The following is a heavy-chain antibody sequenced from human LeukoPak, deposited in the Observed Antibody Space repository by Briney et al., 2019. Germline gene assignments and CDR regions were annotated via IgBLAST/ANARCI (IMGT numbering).Heavy chain of an antibody. Sequence: GGSLRLSCAASGFTFSSYGMHWVRQAPGKGLEWVAVISYDGSNKYYADSVKGRFTISRDNSKNTLYLQMNSLRAEDTAVYYCAKEYVPRYYYDSSGYYGYTPPNYWGQGTLVTVSS. V-gene: IGHV3-30*18. D-gene: IGHD3-22*01. CDR2: ISYDGSNK. J-gene: IGHJ4*02. CDR3: AKEYVPRYYYDSSGYYGYTPPNY. CDR1: GFTFSSYG.